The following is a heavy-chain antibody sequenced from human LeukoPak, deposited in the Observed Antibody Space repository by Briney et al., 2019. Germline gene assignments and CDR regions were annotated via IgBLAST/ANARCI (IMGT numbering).Heavy chain of an antibody. V-gene: IGHV1-46*01. CDR1: GYTFTGYY. J-gene: IGHJ3*02. CDR2: INPSGGST. D-gene: IGHD1-26*01. Sequence: ASVKVSCKASGYTFTGYYMHWVRQAPGQGLEWMGIINPSGGSTSYAQKFQGRVTMTRDTSTSTVYMELSSLRSEDTAVYYCARETVVGATSPRGAFDIWGQGTMVTVSS. CDR3: ARETVVGATSPRGAFDI.